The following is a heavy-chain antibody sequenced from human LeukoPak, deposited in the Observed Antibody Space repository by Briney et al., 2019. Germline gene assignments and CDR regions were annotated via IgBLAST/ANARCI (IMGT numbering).Heavy chain of an antibody. D-gene: IGHD2-15*01. J-gene: IGHJ5*02. V-gene: IGHV1-3*03. CDR3: AREGCSGGSCYSGWFDP. CDR2: INAGNGNT. Sequence: ASVKVSCKASGYTFTSYAMHWVRQAPGQRLEWMGWINAGNGNTKYSQEFQGRVTITRDTSASTAYMELSSLRSEDMAVYYCAREGCSGGSCYSGWFDPWGQGTLVTVSS. CDR1: GYTFTSYA.